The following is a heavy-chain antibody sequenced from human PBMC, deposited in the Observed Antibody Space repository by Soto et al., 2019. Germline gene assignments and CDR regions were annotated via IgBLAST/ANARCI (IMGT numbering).Heavy chain of an antibody. CDR1: GGTFSSYA. V-gene: IGHV1-69*01. CDR2: IIPIFGTA. D-gene: IGHD5-12*01. CDR3: ARDPPIRDGYNRQLDRHLGG. J-gene: IGHJ4*02. Sequence: QVQLVQSGAEVKKPGSSVKVSCKASGGTFSSYAISWVRQAPGQGLEWMGGIIPIFGTANYAQKFQGRVTITADESTSTAYMELSSLRSEDTAVYYCARDPPIRDGYNRQLDRHLGGWGQGTLVTVSS.